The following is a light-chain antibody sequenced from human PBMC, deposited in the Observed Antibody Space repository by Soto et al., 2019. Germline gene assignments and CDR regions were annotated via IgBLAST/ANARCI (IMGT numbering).Light chain of an antibody. Sequence: EIVLTQSPRTLSLSPGERATLSCRASQSVSSTYLAWYQQKPGHPPILLIYVPSNRATVIPVMFSGSWSGTESTLTISLQADEFFADYCCQHNSWSPLTFGQGTRVEIK. V-gene: IGKV3-20*01. CDR3: QHNSWSPLT. J-gene: IGKJ5*01. CDR1: QSVSSTY. CDR2: VPS.